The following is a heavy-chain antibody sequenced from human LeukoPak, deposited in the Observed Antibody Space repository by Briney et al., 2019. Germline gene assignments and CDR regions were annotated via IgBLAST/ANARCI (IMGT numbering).Heavy chain of an antibody. CDR1: EFTFSSYA. J-gene: IGHJ3*02. CDR3: AKGGRGMTTVTTDAFDI. V-gene: IGHV3-23*01. CDR2: IGGSGGGI. D-gene: IGHD4-17*01. Sequence: GSLRLSCAASEFTFSSYAMSWVRQAPGEGLEWVSGIGGSGGGIYYADSVKGRFTISRDNSMNTLYLQVNSLRAEDTAIYYCAKGGRGMTTVTTDAFDIWGQGTVVTVSS.